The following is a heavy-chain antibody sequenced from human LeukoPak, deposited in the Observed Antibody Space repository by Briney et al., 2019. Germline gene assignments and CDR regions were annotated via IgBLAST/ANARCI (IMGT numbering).Heavy chain of an antibody. CDR1: GFMFSNYW. CDR3: ARVPDPFDI. CDR2: INSGGSDT. Sequence: GGSLRLSCAASGFMFSNYWMHWVRQAPGKGLVWVSRINSGGSDTTYADSVKGRFTISRNNAKKTLYLQMNSLRAEDTAVYYCARVPDPFDIWGQGTTVTVSS. V-gene: IGHV3-74*01. J-gene: IGHJ3*02.